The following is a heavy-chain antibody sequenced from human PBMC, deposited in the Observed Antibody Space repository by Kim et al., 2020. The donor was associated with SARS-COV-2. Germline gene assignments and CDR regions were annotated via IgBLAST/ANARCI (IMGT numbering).Heavy chain of an antibody. D-gene: IGHD3-22*01. J-gene: IGHJ4*02. V-gene: IGHV5-10-1*01. CDR2: IDPSDSYT. Sequence: GESLKISCKGSGYSFTSYWISWVRQMPGKGLEWMGRIDPSDSYTNYSPSFQGHVTISADKSISTAYLQWSSLKASDTAMYYCAILDYYDSSGYYYEGDYWGQGTLVTVSS. CDR3: AILDYYDSSGYYYEGDY. CDR1: GYSFTSYW.